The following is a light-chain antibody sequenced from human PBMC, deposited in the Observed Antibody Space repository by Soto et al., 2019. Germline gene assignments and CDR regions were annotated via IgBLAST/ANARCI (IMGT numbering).Light chain of an antibody. CDR3: QQYNNWPSWT. CDR2: DAS. CDR1: QSVSSN. Sequence: EIVMTQSPSTLSVSPGERATLSCRASQSVSSNLAWYQQKPGQAPRLLIYDASTRATGIPARFRGSGSGTEFTLSISSLQSEDFVVYYCQQYNNWPSWTFGQGTKVDIK. V-gene: IGKV3-15*01. J-gene: IGKJ1*01.